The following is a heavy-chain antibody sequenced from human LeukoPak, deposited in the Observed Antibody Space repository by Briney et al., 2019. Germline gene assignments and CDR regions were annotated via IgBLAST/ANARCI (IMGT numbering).Heavy chain of an antibody. CDR1: GGSFSGYY. CDR2: INHSGST. CDR3: ASSRDGYSLFDY. J-gene: IGHJ4*02. Sequence: PSETLSLTCAVYGGSFSGYYWSWIRQPPGKGLEWIGEINHSGSTNYSPSLKSRVTISVDTSKNQFSLKLSSVTAADTAVYYCASSRDGYSLFDYWGQGTLVTVSS. V-gene: IGHV4-34*01. D-gene: IGHD5-24*01.